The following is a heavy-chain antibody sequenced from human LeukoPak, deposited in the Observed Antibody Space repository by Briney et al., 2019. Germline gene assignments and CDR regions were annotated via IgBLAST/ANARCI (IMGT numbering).Heavy chain of an antibody. CDR1: GYTFTSYG. Sequence: GASVKVSCKASGYTFTSYGISWVRQAPGQGLEWMGWISAYNGNTHYAQKFQGRVTMTTDTSTSTAYMELRSLRFEDRAVYYCARDLYSRRMNYHGSRSYFAYWGQGALVTVSS. CDR2: ISAYNGNT. D-gene: IGHD3-10*01. V-gene: IGHV1-18*01. J-gene: IGHJ4*02. CDR3: ARDLYSRRMNYHGSRSYFAY.